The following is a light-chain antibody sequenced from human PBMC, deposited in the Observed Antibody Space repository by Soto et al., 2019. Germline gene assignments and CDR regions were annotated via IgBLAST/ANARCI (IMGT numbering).Light chain of an antibody. CDR1: QDIDKY. CDR2: DVT. V-gene: IGKV1-33*01. CDR3: QQYYDLPIT. Sequence: DIQMTQSPSSLSASVGDRVTITCQASQDIDKYLNWYQQKPGKAPKLLIDDVTNLETGVPSRFSVSGSGTHFTYTIGSMQPEDIATYYCQQYYDLPITFVQGTRLEIK. J-gene: IGKJ5*01.